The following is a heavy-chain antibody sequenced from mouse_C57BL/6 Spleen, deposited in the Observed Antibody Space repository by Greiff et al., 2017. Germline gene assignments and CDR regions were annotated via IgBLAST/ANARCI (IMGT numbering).Heavy chain of an antibody. Sequence: EVQGVESGGGLVQPGGSLKLSCAASGFTFSDYGMAWVRQAPRKGPEWVAFISNLAYSIYYADTVTGRFTISRENAKNTLYLEMSSLRSEDTAMYYCARQGITTVVADYAMDYWGQGTSVTVSS. D-gene: IGHD1-1*01. CDR1: GFTFSDYG. CDR2: ISNLAYSI. V-gene: IGHV5-15*01. J-gene: IGHJ4*01. CDR3: ARQGITTVVADYAMDY.